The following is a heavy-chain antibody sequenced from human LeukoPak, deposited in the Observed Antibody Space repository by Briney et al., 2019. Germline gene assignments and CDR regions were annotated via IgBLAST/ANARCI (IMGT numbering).Heavy chain of an antibody. CDR3: ARGNGDYGFDY. V-gene: IGHV4-59*01. J-gene: IGHJ4*02. CDR2: IYYSGST. D-gene: IGHD4-17*01. CDR1: GGSISSYY. Sequence: SETLSLTCTVSGGSISSYYWSWIRQPPGKGLEWIGYIYYSGSTNYNPSLKSRVTISVGTSKNQFSLKLSSVTAADTAVYYCARGNGDYGFDYWGQGTLVTVSS.